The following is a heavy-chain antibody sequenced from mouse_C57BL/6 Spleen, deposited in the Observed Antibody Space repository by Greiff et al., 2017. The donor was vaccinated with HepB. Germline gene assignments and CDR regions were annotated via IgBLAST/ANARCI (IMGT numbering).Heavy chain of an antibody. CDR3: ARGGLLEYYFDY. J-gene: IGHJ2*01. V-gene: IGHV1-59*01. Sequence: QVQLQQSGAELVRPGTSVKLSCKASGYTFTSYWMHWVKQRPGQGLEWIGVIDPSDSYTNYNQKFKGKATLTVDTSSSTAYMQLSSLTSEDSAVYYCARGGLLEYYFDYWGQGTTLTVSS. CDR2: IDPSDSYT. D-gene: IGHD3-1*01. CDR1: GYTFTSYW.